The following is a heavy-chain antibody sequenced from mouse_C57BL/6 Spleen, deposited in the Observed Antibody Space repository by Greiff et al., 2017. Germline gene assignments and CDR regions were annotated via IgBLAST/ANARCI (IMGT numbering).Heavy chain of an antibody. CDR2: ISYDGSN. D-gene: IGHD2-10*02. J-gene: IGHJ3*01. CDR1: GYSITRGYY. V-gene: IGHV3-6*01. CDR3: ARDGGYGTGFAY. Sequence: EVKLLESGPGLVKPSQSLSLTCSVTGYSITRGYYWNWIRQFPGNKLEWMGYISYDGSNNYNPSLKNRISITRDTSKNQFFLKLNSVTTEDTATYYCARDGGYGTGFAYWGQGTLVTVSA.